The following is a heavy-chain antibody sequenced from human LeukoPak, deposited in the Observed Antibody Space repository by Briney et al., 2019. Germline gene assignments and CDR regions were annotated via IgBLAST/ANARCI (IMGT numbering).Heavy chain of an antibody. V-gene: IGHV3-20*04. CDR1: GFTFSSYE. CDR3: ARVRGSGQLVYQTRGYFDY. D-gene: IGHD6-6*01. J-gene: IGHJ4*02. Sequence: GSLRLSCAASGFTFSSYEMNWVRQAPGKGLEWVSGINWNGGSTGYADSVKGRFTISRDNAKNSLYLQMNSLRAEDTALYYCARVRGSGQLVYQTRGYFDYWGQGTLVTVSS. CDR2: INWNGGST.